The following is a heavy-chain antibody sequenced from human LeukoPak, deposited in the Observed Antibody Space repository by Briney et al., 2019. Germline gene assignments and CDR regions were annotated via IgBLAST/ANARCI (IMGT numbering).Heavy chain of an antibody. CDR2: VDPEDGET. J-gene: IGHJ3*02. D-gene: IGHD3-22*01. Sequence: ASVKVSCKVSGYTFTHYYMHWVQQAPGKGLEWMGLVDPEDGETIYAEKFQGRVTITADTSTDTAYMELSSLRSEDTAVYYCATQGYDSSGTGGPGAFDIWGQGTMVTVSS. V-gene: IGHV1-69-2*01. CDR1: GYTFTHYY. CDR3: ATQGYDSSGTGGPGAFDI.